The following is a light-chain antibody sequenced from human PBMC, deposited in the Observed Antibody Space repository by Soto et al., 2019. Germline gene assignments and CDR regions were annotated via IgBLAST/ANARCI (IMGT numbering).Light chain of an antibody. J-gene: IGKJ5*01. CDR3: MQGTHWPIT. CDR1: QILVHSDGIAY. V-gene: IGKV2-30*02. CDR2: KVS. Sequence: DFVMTHSLLSLPVTLGEPASISCGXNQILVHSDGIAYFSWFQQRPGRSPRRLIYKVSNRDSGVPARFSGSGSGTDFALKISRVEAEDVGVYYCMQGTHWPITFGQGTRLEIK.